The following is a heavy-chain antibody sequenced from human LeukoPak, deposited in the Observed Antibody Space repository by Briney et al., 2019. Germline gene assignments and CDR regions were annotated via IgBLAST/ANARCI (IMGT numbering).Heavy chain of an antibody. CDR1: GGSISSYY. CDR2: IYYSGST. V-gene: IGHV4-59*01. D-gene: IGHD3-10*01. Sequence: PSETLSLTCTVSGGSISSYYWSWIRQPPGKGLEWIGYIYYSGSTNYNPSLKSRVTISVDTSKNQFSLKLSSVTAADTAVYYCASMPYGSGRKDYYYYYGMDVWGQGTTVTVSS. J-gene: IGHJ6*02. CDR3: ASMPYGSGRKDYYYYYGMDV.